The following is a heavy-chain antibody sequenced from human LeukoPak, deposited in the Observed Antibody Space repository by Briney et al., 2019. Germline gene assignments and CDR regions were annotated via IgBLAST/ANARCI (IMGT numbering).Heavy chain of an antibody. CDR2: ISDTGSTI. CDR3: TTGELRWGFDY. D-gene: IGHD4-23*01. V-gene: IGHV3-48*03. Sequence: GGSLRLSCAASGFTFSSYELNWVRQAPGKGLEWVSYISDTGSTIYYADSVKGRFTISRDNSKNTLYLQMNSLKTEDTAVYYCTTGELRWGFDYWGQGTLVTVSS. J-gene: IGHJ4*02. CDR1: GFTFSSYE.